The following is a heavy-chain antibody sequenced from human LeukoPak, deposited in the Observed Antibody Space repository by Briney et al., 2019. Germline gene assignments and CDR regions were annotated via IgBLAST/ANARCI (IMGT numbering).Heavy chain of an antibody. CDR1: GFTFSNAW. Sequence: PGGSLRLSCAASGFTFSNAWMSWVRQAPGKGLEWVGRIKSKTDGGTTDYAAPVKGRFTISRDDSKNTLYLQMNSLKTEDTAVYYCTTDPSYSSSWVAYYYYYGMDVRGQGTTVTVSS. D-gene: IGHD6-13*01. CDR2: IKSKTDGGTT. J-gene: IGHJ6*02. V-gene: IGHV3-15*01. CDR3: TTDPSYSSSWVAYYYYYGMDV.